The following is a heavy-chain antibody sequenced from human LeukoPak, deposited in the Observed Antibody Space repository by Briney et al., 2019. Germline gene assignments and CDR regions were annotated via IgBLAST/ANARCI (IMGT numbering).Heavy chain of an antibody. D-gene: IGHD3-22*01. CDR2: ISSDGSNK. CDR1: GFTFSSHA. CDR3: ARDRIDSSGYPNWFDP. V-gene: IGHV3-30-3*01. Sequence: GRSLRLSCAASGFTFSSHAMHWVRQAPGKGLEWVAVISSDGSNKFYADSVKGRLTISRDNSKNTLFLQMNSLRSEDTALCYCARDRIDSSGYPNWFDPWGQGTLVTVSS. J-gene: IGHJ5*02.